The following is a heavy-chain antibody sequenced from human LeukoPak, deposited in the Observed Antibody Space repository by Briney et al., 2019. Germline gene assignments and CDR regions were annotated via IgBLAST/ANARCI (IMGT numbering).Heavy chain of an antibody. V-gene: IGHV4-34*08. J-gene: IGHJ4*02. CDR2: INHSGST. CDR3: AHDGSGPPAAIKVGYSH. Sequence: GSLRLSCAVSGFTFSKAWMSWIRQPPGKGLEWIGEINHSGSTNYNPSLKSRVTISVDTSKNQFSLKLSSVTAADTAVYYCAHDGSGPPAAIKVGYSHWGQGTLVTVSP. D-gene: IGHD2-2*01. CDR1: GFTFSKAW.